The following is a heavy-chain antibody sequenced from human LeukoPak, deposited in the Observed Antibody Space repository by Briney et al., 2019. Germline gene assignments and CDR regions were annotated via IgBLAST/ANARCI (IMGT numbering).Heavy chain of an antibody. CDR2: IYYSGST. CDR1: GGSIRSGGYY. D-gene: IGHD1-26*01. Sequence: PSETLSLTCTVSGGSIRSGGYYWGWIRQPPGKGLEWIGSIYYSGSTYYNPSLKSRVTISVDTSKNQFSLKLSSVTAADTAVYYCARQWETLSGSYNWFDPWGQGTLVTVSS. CDR3: ARQWETLSGSYNWFDP. J-gene: IGHJ5*02. V-gene: IGHV4-39*01.